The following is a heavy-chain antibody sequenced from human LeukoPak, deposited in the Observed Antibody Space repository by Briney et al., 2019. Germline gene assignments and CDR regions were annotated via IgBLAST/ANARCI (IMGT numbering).Heavy chain of an antibody. CDR3: ARLTSGYYANFDY. Sequence: PSETLSLTCTVSGGSISSYYWSWIRQPPGKRQEWIGYIYYSGSTNYNPSLKSRVTISVDTSKNQFSLKLSSVTAADTAVYYCARLTSGYYANFDYWGQGTLVTVSS. J-gene: IGHJ4*02. V-gene: IGHV4-59*08. CDR1: GGSISSYY. D-gene: IGHD3-22*01. CDR2: IYYSGST.